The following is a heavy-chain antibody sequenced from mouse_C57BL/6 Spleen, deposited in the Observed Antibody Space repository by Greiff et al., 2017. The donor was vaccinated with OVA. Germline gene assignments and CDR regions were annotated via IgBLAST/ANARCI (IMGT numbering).Heavy chain of an antibody. Sequence: QVQLQQPGAELVKPGASVKLSCKASGYTFTSYWMHWVKQRPGQGLEWIGMIHPNSGSTNYNEKFKSKATLTVDKSSSTAYMQLSSLTSEDSAVYYCASPYGYDGGNAMDYWGQGTSVTVSS. CDR1: GYTFTSYW. J-gene: IGHJ4*01. CDR2: IHPNSGST. V-gene: IGHV1-64*01. D-gene: IGHD2-2*01. CDR3: ASPYGYDGGNAMDY.